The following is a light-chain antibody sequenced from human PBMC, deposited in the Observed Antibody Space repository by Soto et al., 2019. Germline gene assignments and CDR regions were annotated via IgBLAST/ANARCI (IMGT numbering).Light chain of an antibody. J-gene: IGKJ1*01. CDR3: QQANSFPWT. V-gene: IGKV1-12*01. CDR1: QGVGSW. CDR2: AAS. Sequence: DIQMTQSPSSVSAPVGDRVTITCRASQGVGSWLAWYQQKPGKAPKLLIFAASSLQSGVPSRFSGSGSGTDFTLTISSLQPEDVASYYSQQANSFPWTFGQGTKVEIK.